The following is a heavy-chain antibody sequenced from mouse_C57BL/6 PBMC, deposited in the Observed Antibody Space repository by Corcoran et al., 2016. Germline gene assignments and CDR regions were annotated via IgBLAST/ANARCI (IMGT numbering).Heavy chain of an antibody. Sequence: DVQLQESGPGLVKPSQSLSLTCSVTGYSITSGYYWNWIRQFPGNKLEWMGYISYDGSNNYNPSLKNRISITRDTSKNQFFLKLNSVTTEDTATYYCARESNWFAYWGQGTLVTFSA. D-gene: IGHD2-5*01. CDR3: ARESNWFAY. CDR2: ISYDGSN. J-gene: IGHJ3*01. CDR1: GYSITSGYY. V-gene: IGHV3-6*01.